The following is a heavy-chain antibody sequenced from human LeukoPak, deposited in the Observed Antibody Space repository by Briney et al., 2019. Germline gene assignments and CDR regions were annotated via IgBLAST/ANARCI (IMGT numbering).Heavy chain of an antibody. CDR1: GFTFSSYA. V-gene: IGHV3-23*01. J-gene: IGHJ4*02. D-gene: IGHD5-18*01. Sequence: PGGPLRLSCAASGFTFSSYAMSWVRKAPGKGLEWVSAIGGSGGSTYYADSVKGRFTISRDNSKNTLYLQMNSLRAEDTAVYYCAGGSTGYNYAYGYWGQGTLVTVSS. CDR2: IGGSGGST. CDR3: AGGSTGYNYAYGY.